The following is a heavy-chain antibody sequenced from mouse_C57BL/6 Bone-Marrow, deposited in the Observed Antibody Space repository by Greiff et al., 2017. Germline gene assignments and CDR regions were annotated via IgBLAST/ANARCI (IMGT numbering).Heavy chain of an antibody. CDR2: INPSTGGT. J-gene: IGHJ2*01. CDR3: ARDYGSSY. Sequence: EVQLQESGPELVKPGASVKISCKASGYSFTGYYMNWVKQSPEKSLEWIGEINPSTGGTTYNQKFKAKATLTVDKSSSSAYMQRKSLTSEDSAVYYCARDYGSSYWGQGTTLTVSA. V-gene: IGHV1-42*01. CDR1: GYSFTGYY. D-gene: IGHD1-1*01.